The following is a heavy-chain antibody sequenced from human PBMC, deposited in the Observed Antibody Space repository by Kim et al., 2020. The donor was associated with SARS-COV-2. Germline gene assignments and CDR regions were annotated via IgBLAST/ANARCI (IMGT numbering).Heavy chain of an antibody. J-gene: IGHJ4*02. V-gene: IGHV3-7*01. CDR3: ARAHY. Sequence: GGSARYYVDSVEGLFTISRDHAKNSLYLQMNSLRAEDTAVYYCARAHYWGQGTLVTVSS. CDR2: GGSAR.